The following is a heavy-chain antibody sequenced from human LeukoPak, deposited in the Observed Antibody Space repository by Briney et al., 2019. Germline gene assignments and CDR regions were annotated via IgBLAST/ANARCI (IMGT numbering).Heavy chain of an antibody. CDR3: AREYRSSIDAFDI. D-gene: IGHD6-13*01. Sequence: GASVKVSCKASGGTFSSYAISWVRQAPGQGLEWMGGIIPIFGTAIYAQKFQGRVTITTDESTSTAYMELSSLRSEDTAVYYCAREYRSSIDAFDIWGQGTMVTVSS. CDR1: GGTFSSYA. J-gene: IGHJ3*02. V-gene: IGHV1-69*05. CDR2: IIPIFGTA.